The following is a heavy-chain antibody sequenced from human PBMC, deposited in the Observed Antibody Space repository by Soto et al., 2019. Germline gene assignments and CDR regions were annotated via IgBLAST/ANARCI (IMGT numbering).Heavy chain of an antibody. CDR2: IVVGSGNT. D-gene: IGHD5-12*01. V-gene: IGHV1-58*01. CDR1: GFTFTSSA. Sequence: ASVKVSCKASGFTFTSSAVQWVRQARGQRLEWIGWIVVGSGNTNYAQKFQERVTITRDMSTSTAYMELSSLRSEDTAVYYCAVGYSDYDFAVAGGYYYGMDVWGQGTTVTVSS. J-gene: IGHJ6*02. CDR3: AVGYSDYDFAVAGGYYYGMDV.